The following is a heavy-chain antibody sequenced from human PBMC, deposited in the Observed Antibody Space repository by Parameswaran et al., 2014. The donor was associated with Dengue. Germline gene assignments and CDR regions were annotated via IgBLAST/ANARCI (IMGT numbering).Heavy chain of an antibody. J-gene: IGHJ6*03. CDR2: IIPIFGTA. Sequence: WVRQAPGQGLEWMGGIIPIFGTANYAQKFQGRVTITADESTSTAYMELSSLRSEDTAVYYCASGSMVRGILSYYYYMDVWGKGPRSPSP. D-gene: IGHD3-10*01. CDR3: ASGSMVRGILSYYYYMDV. V-gene: IGHV1-69*01.